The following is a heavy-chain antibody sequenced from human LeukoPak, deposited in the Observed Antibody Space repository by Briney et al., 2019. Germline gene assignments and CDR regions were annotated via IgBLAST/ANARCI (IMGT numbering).Heavy chain of an antibody. D-gene: IGHD3-22*01. CDR3: ARGTNSSGYRYFDY. J-gene: IGHJ4*02. Sequence: SETLSLTCAVSGGSIGTTKWWSWVRQPPGKGLEWIGEILHSGTTGYNPSLKSRVTISVDKSENQFSLKLSSVTAADTAVYYCARGTNSSGYRYFDYWGQGTLVTVSS. V-gene: IGHV4-4*02. CDR2: ILHSGTT. CDR1: GGSIGTTKW.